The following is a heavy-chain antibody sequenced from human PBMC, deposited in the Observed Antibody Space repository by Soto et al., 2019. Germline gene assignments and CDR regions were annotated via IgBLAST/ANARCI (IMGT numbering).Heavy chain of an antibody. D-gene: IGHD2-15*01. V-gene: IGHV3-48*01. CDR3: ARDGCSGSNCLNWFDP. CDR1: GFTFSSYS. CDR2: ISSSSTTK. Sequence: GGSLTVSCAASGFTFSSYSMNWVRQAPGKGLEWVSSISSSSTTKYYADSVKGRFTISRDNAKNSLYLQMNSLRAEDRGVYYCARDGCSGSNCLNWFDPWGQGTLVTVSS. J-gene: IGHJ5*02.